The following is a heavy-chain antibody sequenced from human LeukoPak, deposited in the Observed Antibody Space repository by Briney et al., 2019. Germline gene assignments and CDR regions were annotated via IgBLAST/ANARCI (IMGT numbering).Heavy chain of an antibody. CDR2: IYYSGST. V-gene: IGHV4-59*12. CDR3: ASARDEGPAPYYFDY. J-gene: IGHJ4*02. Sequence: SETLSLTCTVSGGSISSYYWSWIRQPPGKGLEWIGYIYYSGSTNYNPSLKSRVTISVDRSKNQFSLKLSSVTAADTAVYYCASARDEGPAPYYFDYWGQGTLVTVSS. CDR1: GGSISSYY. D-gene: IGHD2-2*01.